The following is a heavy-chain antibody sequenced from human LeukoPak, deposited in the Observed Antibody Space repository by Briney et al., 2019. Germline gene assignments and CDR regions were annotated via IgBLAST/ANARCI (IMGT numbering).Heavy chain of an antibody. D-gene: IGHD1-14*01. V-gene: IGHV3-23*01. Sequence: GGSLRLSCAASGFTFNTYAMSWVRQAPGKGLEWVSAISGSGDSTFYADSVKGRFTISRDNSKNSLYLQMNSLRAEDTAVYYCARGWTAEGMDVWGQGTTVTVSS. CDR1: GFTFNTYA. CDR3: ARGWTAEGMDV. CDR2: ISGSGDST. J-gene: IGHJ6*02.